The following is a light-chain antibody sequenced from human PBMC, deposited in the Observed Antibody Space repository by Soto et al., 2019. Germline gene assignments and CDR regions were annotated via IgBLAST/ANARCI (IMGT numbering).Light chain of an antibody. CDR1: QTITLNY. Sequence: EIVLTQSPGTLSLSPGERATLSCRARQTITLNYLAWYQQKPGQAPRLLIYGVSTRATGIPDKFSGSGSGTDFTLTISRLEPEDFAVYYWQQYGSSAFTFGRGSKVDIK. V-gene: IGKV3-20*01. CDR2: GVS. CDR3: QQYGSSAFT. J-gene: IGKJ3*01.